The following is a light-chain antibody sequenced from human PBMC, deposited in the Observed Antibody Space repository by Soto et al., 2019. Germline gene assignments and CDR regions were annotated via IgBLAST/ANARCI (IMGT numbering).Light chain of an antibody. V-gene: IGKV3-20*01. J-gene: IGKJ2*01. CDR2: GAS. CDR1: QSVSSSQ. CDR3: QQYATSPPT. Sequence: EIVLTQSPGTLSLSPGESATLSCRASQSVSSSQVAWYQQKPGQAPRLLIYGASSRATGIPDRFSGVGSETVFTLTISRLEPEDFAVYYYQQYATSPPTFGQGTKLEIK.